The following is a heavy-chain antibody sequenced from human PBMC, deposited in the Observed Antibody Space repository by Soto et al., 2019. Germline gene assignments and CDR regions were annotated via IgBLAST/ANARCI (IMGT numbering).Heavy chain of an antibody. CDR1: GFTFSSYW. J-gene: IGHJ4*02. CDR2: IKTGGSDK. Sequence: VQLVESGGGLVKPGGSLRRSCAAAGFTFSSYWRSWARQAPGKGREWMANIKTGGSDKKYVDSVKGRFTISRDNAKNSMYLDMNSLTVEDTAVYYCVWGGWSVDYWGQGTLVTVSS. CDR3: VWGGWSVDY. V-gene: IGHV3-7*04. D-gene: IGHD6-19*01.